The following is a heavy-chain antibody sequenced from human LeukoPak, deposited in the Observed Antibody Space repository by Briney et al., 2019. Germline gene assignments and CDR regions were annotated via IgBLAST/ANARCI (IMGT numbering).Heavy chain of an antibody. D-gene: IGHD5-18*01. CDR1: GFTFSSYA. CDR3: AKAVDVGGYSYGDFDY. Sequence: GSLRLSCAASGFTFSSYAMSWVRQAPGKGLEWVSAISGSGGSTYYADSVKGRFTISRDNSKNTLYLQMNSLRAEDTAVYYCAKAVDVGGYSYGDFDYWGQGTLVTVSS. J-gene: IGHJ4*02. V-gene: IGHV3-23*01. CDR2: ISGSGGST.